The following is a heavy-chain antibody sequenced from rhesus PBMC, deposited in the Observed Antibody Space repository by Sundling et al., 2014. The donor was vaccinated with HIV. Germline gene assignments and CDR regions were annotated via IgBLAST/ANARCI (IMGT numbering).Heavy chain of an antibody. CDR1: GGSFSGYY. V-gene: IGHV4-165*01. D-gene: IGHD1-1-1*01. J-gene: IGHJ6*01. CDR2: ISGSSGST. Sequence: QVQLQESGPGLVKPSETLSLTCAVSGGSFSGYYWGWIRQPPGKGLEWIGYISGSSGSTDYNPSLKSRVTISTDTSKNQFSLKLSSVTAADTAVYYCARGSWNYYYGLDSWGQGVVVSVSS. CDR3: ARGSWNYYYGLDS.